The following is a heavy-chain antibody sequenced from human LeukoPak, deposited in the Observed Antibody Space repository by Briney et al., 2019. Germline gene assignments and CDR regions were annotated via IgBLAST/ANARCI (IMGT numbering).Heavy chain of an antibody. Sequence: PGGSLRLSCAASGFTFSSYEMNWVRQAPGQGLEWVSYISSSGSTIYYADSVKGRFTISRDNAKNSLYLQMNSRRAEDTAVYYCARGYLVALVDYWGQGTLVTVSS. D-gene: IGHD2-15*01. J-gene: IGHJ4*02. CDR2: ISSSGSTI. CDR3: ARGYLVALVDY. CDR1: GFTFSSYE. V-gene: IGHV3-48*03.